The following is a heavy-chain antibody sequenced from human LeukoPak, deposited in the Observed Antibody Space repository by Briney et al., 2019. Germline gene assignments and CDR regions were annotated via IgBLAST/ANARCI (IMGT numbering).Heavy chain of an antibody. CDR1: GFTFSNYA. D-gene: IGHD1-7*01. V-gene: IGHV3-23*01. CDR2: ISGTGGST. J-gene: IGHJ4*02. CDR3: AATNGARGGTFDY. Sequence: GGSLRLSCAASGFTFSNYAMSWVRQAPGKGLEWVAGISGTGGSTHYADSVKGRFTISRDNSKNTVYLQMRNLRVEHTAVYYCAATNGARGGTFDYWGRGTPVTVSS.